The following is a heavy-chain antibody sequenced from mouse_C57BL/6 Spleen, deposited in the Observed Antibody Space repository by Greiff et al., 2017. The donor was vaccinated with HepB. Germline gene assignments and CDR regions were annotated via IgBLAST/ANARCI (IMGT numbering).Heavy chain of an antibody. D-gene: IGHD2-3*01. V-gene: IGHV1-18*01. Sequence: EVQLQQSGPELVKPGASVKIPCKASGYTFTDYNMDWVKQSHGKSLEWIGDINPNNGGTIYNQKFKGKATLTVDKSSSTAYMELRSLTSEDTAVYYCARSVGYYYYYAMDYWGQGTSVTVSS. CDR1: GYTFTDYN. J-gene: IGHJ4*01. CDR3: ARSVGYYYYYAMDY. CDR2: INPNNGGT.